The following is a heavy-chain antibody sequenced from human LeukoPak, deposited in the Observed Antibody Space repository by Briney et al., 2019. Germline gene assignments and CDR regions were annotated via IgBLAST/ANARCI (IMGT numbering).Heavy chain of an antibody. CDR1: GGSISSYY. Sequence: SETLSLTCTVSGGSISSYYWSWLRQPPGKGLEWIGYIYYSGSTNYNPSLKSRVTISVDTSKNQFSLKLSSVTAADTAVYYCAREFGAAAGTGYWGQGTLVTVSS. CDR2: IYYSGST. D-gene: IGHD6-13*01. V-gene: IGHV4-59*01. J-gene: IGHJ4*02. CDR3: AREFGAAAGTGY.